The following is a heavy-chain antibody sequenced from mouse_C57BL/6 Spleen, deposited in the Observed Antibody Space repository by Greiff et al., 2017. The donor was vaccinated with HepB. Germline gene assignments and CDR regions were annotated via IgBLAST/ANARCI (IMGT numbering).Heavy chain of an antibody. CDR2: IYPGDGDT. D-gene: IGHD1-1*01. V-gene: IGHV1-82*01. Sequence: VQLQQSGPELVKPGASVKISCKASGYAFSSSWMHWVKQRPGKGLEWIGRIYPGDGDTNYNGKFKGKATLTADKSSSTAYMQLISQTSEDSAVYCCARGITTVGVGVPDYAMDYWGQGTSVTVSS. J-gene: IGHJ4*01. CDR1: GYAFSSSW. CDR3: ARGITTVGVGVPDYAMDY.